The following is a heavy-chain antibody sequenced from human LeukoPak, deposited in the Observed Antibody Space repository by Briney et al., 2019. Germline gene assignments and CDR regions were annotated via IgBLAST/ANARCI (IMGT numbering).Heavy chain of an antibody. D-gene: IGHD2-8*01. CDR2: IYPGDSET. CDR1: GWRFTNYW. J-gene: IGHJ4*02. V-gene: IGHV5-51*01. Sequence: GESLKISCKGSGWRFTNYWIGWVRQMPGKGLEWMGIIYPGDSETRYSPPFQGQVTVSADKSINTAYLQWSSLKASDTAMHYCARALVYTIPYFDYWGQGTLVTVSS. CDR3: ARALVYTIPYFDY.